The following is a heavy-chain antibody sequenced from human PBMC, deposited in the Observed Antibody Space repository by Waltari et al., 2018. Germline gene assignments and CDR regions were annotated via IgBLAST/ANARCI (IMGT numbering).Heavy chain of an antibody. CDR2: IRGSGDST. V-gene: IGHV3-23*01. CDR3: AKDTDCGGDCSWYYFDY. J-gene: IGHJ4*02. D-gene: IGHD2-21*02. CDR1: GFTFSSSC. Sequence: EVQLLESGGGLVQPGGSLSLSCAASGFTFSSSCLRWVRQAPGKGLEWVSAIRGSGDSTYYADSVKGRCSISRDNSKNTLYLQINNLRAEDTAVYYCAKDTDCGGDCSWYYFDYWGQGTLVTVSS.